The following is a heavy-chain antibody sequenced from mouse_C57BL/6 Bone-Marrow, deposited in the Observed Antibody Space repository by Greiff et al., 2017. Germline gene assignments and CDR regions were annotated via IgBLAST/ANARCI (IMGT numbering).Heavy chain of an antibody. CDR3: ARSDGYHAGWYFDV. Sequence: LQESGAELVRPGTSVKMSCKASGYTFTNYWIGWAKQRPGHGLEWIGDIYPGGGYTNYNEKFKGKATLTADKSSSTAYMQFSSLTSEDSAIYYCARSDGYHAGWYFDVWGTGTTVTVSS. V-gene: IGHV1-63*01. CDR2: IYPGGGYT. CDR1: GYTFTNYW. J-gene: IGHJ1*03. D-gene: IGHD2-3*01.